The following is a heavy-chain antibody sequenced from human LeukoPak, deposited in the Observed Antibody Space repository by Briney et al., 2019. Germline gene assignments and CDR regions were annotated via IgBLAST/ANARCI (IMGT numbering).Heavy chain of an antibody. D-gene: IGHD4-17*01. Sequence: SSVKVSCKTSGGTFNNSAISWVRQAPGQGLEWLGGIMPLFGTAGYAQKFQGRVTITKDESTRTVYLELTSLTSDDTAVYYCARDVHGDYGSGWFDPWGQGTLVSASS. V-gene: IGHV1-69*05. CDR1: GGTFNNSA. CDR3: ARDVHGDYGSGWFDP. J-gene: IGHJ5*02. CDR2: IMPLFGTA.